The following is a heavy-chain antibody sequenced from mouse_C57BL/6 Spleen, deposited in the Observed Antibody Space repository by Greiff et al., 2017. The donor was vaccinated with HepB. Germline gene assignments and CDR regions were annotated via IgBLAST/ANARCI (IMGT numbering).Heavy chain of an antibody. D-gene: IGHD2-1*01. Sequence: EVKVVESGGGLVKPGGSLKLSCAASGFTFSSYAMSWVRQTPEKRLEWVATISDGGSYTYYPDNVKGRFTISRDNAKNNLYLQMSHLKSEDTAMYYCARDPGGNSGRVDYWGQGTTLTVSS. J-gene: IGHJ2*01. CDR2: ISDGGSYT. CDR1: GFTFSSYA. CDR3: ARDPGGNSGRVDY. V-gene: IGHV5-4*01.